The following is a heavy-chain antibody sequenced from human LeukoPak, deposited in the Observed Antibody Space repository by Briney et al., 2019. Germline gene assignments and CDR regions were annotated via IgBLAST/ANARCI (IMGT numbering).Heavy chain of an antibody. Sequence: AAVKVSCKVSGYTLTELSMHWLRQPPGKGLEWMGVFDPEDGETIYAQKFQGRVTMTEDTSTDTAYMELSSLRSEDTALYYCATAGGSGSLYYFDYWGEGTLVTVSS. J-gene: IGHJ4*02. CDR1: GYTLTELS. CDR2: FDPEDGET. D-gene: IGHD1-26*01. V-gene: IGHV1-24*01. CDR3: ATAGGSGSLYYFDY.